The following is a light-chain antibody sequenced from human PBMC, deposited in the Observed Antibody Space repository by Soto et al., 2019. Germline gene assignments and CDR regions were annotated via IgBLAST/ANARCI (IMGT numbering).Light chain of an antibody. V-gene: IGKV3-20*01. CDR2: GAS. Sequence: EIVLTQSPGTLSLSPGERATLSCRASQSVSSSLAWYQQKPGQAPRLLLYGASSRATGIPDRFSGSGSGPDFTLTISRLEPEDFGTYYCQQTSSTPRTFGHGTKLEIK. CDR3: QQTSSTPRT. CDR1: QSVSSS. J-gene: IGKJ2*01.